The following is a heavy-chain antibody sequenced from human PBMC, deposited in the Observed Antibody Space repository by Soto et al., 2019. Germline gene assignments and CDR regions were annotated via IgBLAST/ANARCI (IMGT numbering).Heavy chain of an antibody. CDR1: GYTLTELS. CDR3: ATSDMVRGVARYCFDY. V-gene: IGHV1-24*01. CDR2: FDPEDGET. J-gene: IGHJ4*02. D-gene: IGHD3-10*01. Sequence: ASVKVSCKVSGYTLTELSMHWVRQAPGKGLEWMGGFDPEDGETIYAQKFQGRVTMTEDTSTDTAYMELGSLRSEDTAVYYCATSDMVRGVARYCFDYWGQGTLVTVSS.